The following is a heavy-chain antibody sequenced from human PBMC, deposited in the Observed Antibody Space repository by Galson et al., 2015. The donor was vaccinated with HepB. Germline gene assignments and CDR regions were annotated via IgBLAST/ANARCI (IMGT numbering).Heavy chain of an antibody. Sequence: ETLSLTCTVSGGSINSSSYYWGWIRQPPGKGLEWIGNIHYSGSTYYNPSLKSRVTISVDTSKNQFSLKLSSVTAADTAVYYCARAHFEIHLWPYYSHGMDVWGQGTTVTVSS. CDR3: ARAHFEIHLWPYYSHGMDV. V-gene: IGHV4-39*07. D-gene: IGHD5-18*01. CDR1: GGSINSSSYY. CDR2: IHYSGST. J-gene: IGHJ6*02.